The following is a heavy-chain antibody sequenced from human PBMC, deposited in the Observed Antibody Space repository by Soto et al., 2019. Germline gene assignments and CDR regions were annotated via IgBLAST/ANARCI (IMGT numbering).Heavy chain of an antibody. V-gene: IGHV3-30*18. J-gene: IGHJ4*02. CDR2: ISYDGSNK. CDR3: AKDLGYSYGRGIIDY. CDR1: GFTFSSYG. Sequence: QVQLVESGGGVVQPGRSLRLSCAASGFTFSSYGMHWVRQAPGKGLEWVAVISYDGSNKYYADSVKGRFTISRDNSKNTLYLQMNSLRAEDTAVYYCAKDLGYSYGRGIIDYWGQGTLVTVSS. D-gene: IGHD5-18*01.